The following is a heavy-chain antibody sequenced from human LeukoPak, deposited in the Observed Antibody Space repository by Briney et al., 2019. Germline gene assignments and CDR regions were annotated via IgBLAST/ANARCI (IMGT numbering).Heavy chain of an antibody. V-gene: IGHV5-51*01. Sequence: GASLKISCKGSGYRFTSYWIGWVRQMPGKGLEWMGIIYPGDSDTRYSPSFQGQVTISADKSISTAYLQWSSLKASDTAMYYCARHPLHYDSSGYYSHDAFDIWGQGTMVTVSS. CDR3: ARHPLHYDSSGYYSHDAFDI. CDR1: GYRFTSYW. J-gene: IGHJ3*02. CDR2: IYPGDSDT. D-gene: IGHD3-22*01.